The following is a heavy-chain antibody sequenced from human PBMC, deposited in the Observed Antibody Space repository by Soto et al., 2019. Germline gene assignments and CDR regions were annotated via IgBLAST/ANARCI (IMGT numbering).Heavy chain of an antibody. J-gene: IGHJ5*02. CDR3: ATSYDAGFDP. CDR2: IKPDNGDT. Sequence: QLQLVQSGAEVERPGASVRVSCKAYGYPFSKYGISWIRQAPGQGLEWMGWIKPDNGDTNYAQKFQGRVTMTTDTSSNTAYMELRSLRSDDTAVYYWATSYDAGFDPWGQGTRVSVSS. CDR1: GYPFSKYG. D-gene: IGHD5-12*01. V-gene: IGHV1-18*04.